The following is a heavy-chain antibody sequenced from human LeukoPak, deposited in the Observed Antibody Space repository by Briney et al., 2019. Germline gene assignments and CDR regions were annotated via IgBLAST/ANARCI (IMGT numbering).Heavy chain of an antibody. CDR3: ARRTLYSSSWYVIDY. D-gene: IGHD6-13*01. V-gene: IGHV1-69*04. CDR2: IIPILGIA. CDR1: GGTFSSYA. Sequence: ASVKVSCKASGGTFSSYAISWVRQAPGQGLEWMGRIIPILGIASYAQKFQGRVTITADKSTSTAYMELSSLRSEDTAVYYCARRTLYSSSWYVIDYWGQGTLVTVSS. J-gene: IGHJ4*02.